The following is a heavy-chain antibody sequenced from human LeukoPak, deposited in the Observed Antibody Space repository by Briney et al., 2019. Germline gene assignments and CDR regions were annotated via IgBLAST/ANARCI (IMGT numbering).Heavy chain of an antibody. J-gene: IGHJ4*02. D-gene: IGHD5-18*01. V-gene: IGHV3-74*01. CDR2: INSDGSRT. CDR3: AKNEGGYSYAYDDY. Sequence: GRSLRLSCAASGFTFDDYAMHWVRQAPGKGLVWVSRINSDGSRTSYADSVKGRFTISRDNSKNTLYLQMNSLRAEDTAVYYCAKNEGGYSYAYDDYWGQGTLVTVSS. CDR1: GFTFDDYA.